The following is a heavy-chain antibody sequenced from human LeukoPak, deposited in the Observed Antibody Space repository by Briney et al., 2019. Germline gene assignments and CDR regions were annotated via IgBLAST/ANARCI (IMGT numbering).Heavy chain of an antibody. CDR2: ISGSGGNT. V-gene: IGHV3-23*01. J-gene: IGHJ4*02. CDR1: GFTFSKYA. D-gene: IGHD6-13*01. CDR3: ARPTIAAAGNFEY. Sequence: GGSLRLSCAASGFTFSKYAMTWVRQAPGKGLEWVSVISGSGGNTDYADSVKGRFTISRDNSKNTLSLQMNSLRVEDTAVYYCARPTIAAAGNFEYWGQGTLVTVSS.